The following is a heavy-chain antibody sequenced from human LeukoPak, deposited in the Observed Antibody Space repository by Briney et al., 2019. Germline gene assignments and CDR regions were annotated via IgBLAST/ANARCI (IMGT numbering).Heavy chain of an antibody. CDR3: SGLLLPYYYYYMDV. CDR1: GFTFGDYA. Sequence: GGSLRLSCTASGFTFGDYAMSWVRQAPGKGLEWVGFIRSKAYGGTTEYAASVKGRFTISRDDSKSIAYLLMNSLKTEDTAVYYCSGLLLPYYYYYMDVWGKGTTVTVSS. CDR2: IRSKAYGGTT. V-gene: IGHV3-49*04. D-gene: IGHD2-15*01. J-gene: IGHJ6*03.